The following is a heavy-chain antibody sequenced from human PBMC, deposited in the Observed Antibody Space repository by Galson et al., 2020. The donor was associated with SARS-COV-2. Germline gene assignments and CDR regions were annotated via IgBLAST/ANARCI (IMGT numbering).Heavy chain of an antibody. J-gene: IGHJ4*02. D-gene: IGHD4-17*01. CDR3: ARFSATNFDYGDYDAYFDY. CDR2: IYYSGST. V-gene: IGHV4-31*03. Sequence: SETLSLTCTVSGGSISSGGYYWSWIRQHPGKGLEWIGYIYYSGSTYYNPSLKSRVTISVDTSKNQFSLKLSSVTAADTAVYYCARFSATNFDYGDYDAYFDYWGQGTLVTVSS. CDR1: GGSISSGGYY.